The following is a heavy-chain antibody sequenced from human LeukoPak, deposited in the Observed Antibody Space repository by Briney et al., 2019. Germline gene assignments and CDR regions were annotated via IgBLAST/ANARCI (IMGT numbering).Heavy chain of an antibody. CDR2: IDPSDSYT. CDR1: GYSFTSYW. V-gene: IGHV5-10-1*01. CDR3: ARERAGYCSSTSCYGHYYYYYGMDV. Sequence: GESLKISCKGSGYSFTSYWISWVRQMPGKGLEWMGRIDPSDSYTNYSPSFQGPVTISADKSISTAYLQWSSLKASDTAMYYCARERAGYCSSTSCYGHYYYYYGMDVWGQGTTVTVSS. J-gene: IGHJ6*02. D-gene: IGHD2-2*01.